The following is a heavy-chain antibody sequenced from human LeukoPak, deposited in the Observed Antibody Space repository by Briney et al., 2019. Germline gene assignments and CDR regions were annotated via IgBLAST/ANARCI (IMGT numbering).Heavy chain of an antibody. J-gene: IGHJ5*02. CDR1: GGSISSYY. V-gene: IGHV4-4*09. CDR2: IYTSGST. CDR3: ARAGQAFTS. Sequence: SETLSLTCTVSGGSISSYYWSWIRQPPGKGLEWIGYIYTSGSTNYNPSLKSRVTMSVDTSKNQLSLKLTSVTAADMAFYYCARAGQAFTSWGQGTLVTVSS. D-gene: IGHD3-16*01.